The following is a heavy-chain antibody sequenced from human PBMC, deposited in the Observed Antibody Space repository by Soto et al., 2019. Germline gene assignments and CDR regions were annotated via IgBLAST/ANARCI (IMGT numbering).Heavy chain of an antibody. CDR3: ARDGREASSMDV. D-gene: IGHD1-26*01. Sequence: NPSETLSLTCTVSGGSISSHYWSWVRQAPGKGLEWIGHIYYRGSTNYNPSLRSRSTISVDTSKNQFSLKLNSVTTADAAVYYCARDGREASSMDVWGQGTKVTVSS. J-gene: IGHJ6*02. CDR1: GGSISSHY. CDR2: IYYRGST. V-gene: IGHV4-59*11.